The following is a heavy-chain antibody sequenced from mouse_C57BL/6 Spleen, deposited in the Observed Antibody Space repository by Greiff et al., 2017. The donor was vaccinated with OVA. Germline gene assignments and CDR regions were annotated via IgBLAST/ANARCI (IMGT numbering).Heavy chain of an antibody. V-gene: IGHV2-4*01. J-gene: IGHJ4*01. CDR2: IWSGGST. Sequence: VNVVESGPGLVQPSQSLSITCTVSGFSLTSYGVHWVRQPPGKGLEWLGVIWSGGSTDYNAAFISRLSISKDNSKSLVFFKMNSLQADDTAIYYCAKMGPLYDGYHYAMDYWGQGTSVTVSS. CDR1: GFSLTSYG. D-gene: IGHD2-3*01. CDR3: AKMGPLYDGYHYAMDY.